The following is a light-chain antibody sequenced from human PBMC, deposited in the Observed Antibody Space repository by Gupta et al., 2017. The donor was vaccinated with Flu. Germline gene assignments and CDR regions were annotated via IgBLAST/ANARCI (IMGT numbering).Light chain of an antibody. Sequence: IVLTQSPRAMSLSPGERATLSCRASQSSRCSYLVWYMQKPGQAPRLLIYGASSRATGSPDRFSGSGSGADFTLTISRLEPEDFAVYYCHQFGTLPYTFGQGTKLEIK. J-gene: IGKJ2*01. CDR1: QSSRCSY. V-gene: IGKV3-20*01. CDR2: GAS. CDR3: HQFGTLPYT.